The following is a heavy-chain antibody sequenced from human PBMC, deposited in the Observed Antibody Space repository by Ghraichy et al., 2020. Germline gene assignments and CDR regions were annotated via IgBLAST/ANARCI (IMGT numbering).Heavy chain of an antibody. V-gene: IGHV3-7*01. D-gene: IGHD3-16*01. CDR1: GFTFSSYW. J-gene: IGHJ4*02. CDR2: IKQDGSEK. Sequence: GESLRLSCVASGFTFSSYWMSWVRQAPGKGLEWVANIKQDGSEKYYVDSVKGRLTISRDNAKNSLYLQMNSLRAEDTAVYYCARRYGPAFFDYWGQGTLVTVSS. CDR3: ARRYGPAFFDY.